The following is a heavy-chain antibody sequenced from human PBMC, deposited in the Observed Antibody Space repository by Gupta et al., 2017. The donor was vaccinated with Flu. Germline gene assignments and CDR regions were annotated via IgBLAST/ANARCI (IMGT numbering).Heavy chain of an antibody. V-gene: IGHV1-24*01. CDR3: ATARVSHYDLWSGYCFDP. CDR2: FDPEDGET. J-gene: IGHJ5*02. Sequence: QVQLVQSGAEVKKPGASVKVSCKVSGYTLTELSIHWVRQAPGKGLEWMGGFDPEDGETIYAQKFQGRVTMTEDTSTDTAYMELSSLRSQDSAVYYCATARVSHYDLWSGYCFDPWGQGTLVTVSS. CDR1: GYTLTELS. D-gene: IGHD3-3*01.